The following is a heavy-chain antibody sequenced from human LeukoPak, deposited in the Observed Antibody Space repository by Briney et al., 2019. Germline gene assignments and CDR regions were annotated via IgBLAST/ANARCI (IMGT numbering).Heavy chain of an antibody. D-gene: IGHD7-27*01. V-gene: IGHV4-34*01. CDR3: ASEPSVTGNIAY. J-gene: IGHJ4*02. Sequence: SETLSLTCAVYGGSFSGYYWSWIRQPPGKGLEWIGEINHSGSTNYNPSLKSRVTISVDTSKNQFSLKLSSVTAADTAVYYCASEPSVTGNIAYWGQGTLVTVSS. CDR2: INHSGST. CDR1: GGSFSGYY.